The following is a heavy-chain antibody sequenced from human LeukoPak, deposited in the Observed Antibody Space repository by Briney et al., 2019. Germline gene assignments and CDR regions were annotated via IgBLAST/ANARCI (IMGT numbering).Heavy chain of an antibody. J-gene: IGHJ4*02. CDR2: IYRDGSET. V-gene: IGHV3-7*01. CDR1: GFSFGNYW. CDR3: ARDPARGYTYGYGDY. Sequence: GGSLRLSCAASGFSFGNYWMSWVRQPPGKRLEWVANIYRDGSETYYVDSVKGRFTISRDNTKNSLYLQMNGLRAEDTAVYYCARDPARGYTYGYGDYWGQATLVTVSS. D-gene: IGHD5-18*01.